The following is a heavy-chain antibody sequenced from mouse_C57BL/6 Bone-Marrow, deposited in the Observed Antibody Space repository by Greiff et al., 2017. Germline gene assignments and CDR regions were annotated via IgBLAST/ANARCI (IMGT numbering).Heavy chain of an antibody. D-gene: IGHD1-1*01. Sequence: VQLQQSGPGLVQPSQSLSITCTVSGFSLTSYGVHWVRQSPGKGLEWLGVIWRGGSTDYNAAFMSRLSITKDNSKSQVFFKMNSLQADDTAIYYCAKQSYYYGSPWFAYWGQGTLVTVSA. CDR3: AKQSYYYGSPWFAY. J-gene: IGHJ3*01. CDR2: IWRGGST. V-gene: IGHV2-5*01. CDR1: GFSLTSYG.